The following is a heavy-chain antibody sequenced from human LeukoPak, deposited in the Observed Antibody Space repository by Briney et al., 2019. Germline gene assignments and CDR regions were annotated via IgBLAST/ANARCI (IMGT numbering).Heavy chain of an antibody. J-gene: IGHJ4*02. CDR1: GYRCSDYG. V-gene: IGHV5-51*01. D-gene: IGHD6-19*01. CDR3: ARTTTYSSGWYGAY. CDR2: LYGGDSET. Sequence: PGESLKISGKGSGYRCSDYGIGGVRQMPGKGLEWMGILYGGDSETRYSPSLQGQVTMSADKSITTAYLQWSSMKASDTAMYYCARTTTYSSGWYGAYWGQGTLVTVSS.